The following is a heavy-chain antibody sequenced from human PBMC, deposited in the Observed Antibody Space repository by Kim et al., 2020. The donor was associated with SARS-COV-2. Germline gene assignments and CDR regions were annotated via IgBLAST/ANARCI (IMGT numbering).Heavy chain of an antibody. J-gene: IGHJ6*02. CDR2: ISYDGSNK. CDR1: GFTFSSYG. Sequence: GGSLRLSCAASGFTFSSYGMHWVRQAPGKGLEWVAVISYDGSNKYYADSVKGRFTISRDNSKNTLYLQMNSLRAEDTAVYYCAKGGMDVWGQGTTVTVSS. CDR3: AKGGMDV. V-gene: IGHV3-30*18.